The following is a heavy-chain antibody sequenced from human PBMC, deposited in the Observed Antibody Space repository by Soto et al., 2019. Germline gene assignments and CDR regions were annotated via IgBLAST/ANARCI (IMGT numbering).Heavy chain of an antibody. V-gene: IGHV1-69*13. Sequence: SVKVSCKASGGTFSSYAISWVRQAPGQGLEWMGGIIPIFGTANYAQKFQGRVTITADESTSTAYMELSSLRSEDTAVYYCARGRWLPQYYYYGMDVWGQGTTVTVSS. D-gene: IGHD5-12*01. J-gene: IGHJ6*02. CDR2: IIPIFGTA. CDR3: ARGRWLPQYYYYGMDV. CDR1: GGTFSSYA.